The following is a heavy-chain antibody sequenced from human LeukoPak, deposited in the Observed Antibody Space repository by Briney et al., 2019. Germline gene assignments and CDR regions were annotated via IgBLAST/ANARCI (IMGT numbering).Heavy chain of an antibody. J-gene: IGHJ6*02. CDR1: GYTFTSYY. V-gene: IGHV1-46*01. D-gene: IGHD3-3*01. CDR2: INPSGGST. Sequence: GASVEVSCKASGYTFTSYYMHWVRQAPGQGLEWMGIINPSGGSTSYAQKFQGRVTMTRDTSTSTVYMELSSLRSEDTAVYYCARFPGTYYDFWSGYPTPGWGYGMDVWGQGTTVTVSS. CDR3: ARFPGTYYDFWSGYPTPGWGYGMDV.